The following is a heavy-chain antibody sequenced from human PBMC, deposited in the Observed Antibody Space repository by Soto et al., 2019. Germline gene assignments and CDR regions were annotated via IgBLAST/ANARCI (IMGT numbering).Heavy chain of an antibody. CDR2: IGGRGTSS. J-gene: IGHJ4*02. V-gene: IGHV3-23*01. D-gene: IGHD3-22*01. Sequence: VGSLRLSCAASGFTFSNYAMIWVRQAPGKGLEWVSGIGGRGTSSYYADSVKGRFAISRDNSYNTLFLQLHSLRAEDTAVYYCAKSRYADSSGDYYDFWGQGTRVTVSS. CDR1: GFTFSNYA. CDR3: AKSRYADSSGDYYDF.